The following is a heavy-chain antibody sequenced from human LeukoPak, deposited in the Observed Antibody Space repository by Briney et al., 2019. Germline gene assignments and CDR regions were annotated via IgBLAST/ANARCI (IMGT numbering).Heavy chain of an antibody. J-gene: IGHJ4*02. D-gene: IGHD3-22*01. CDR2: FYHSGST. CDR3: ARGQWLPVFDF. V-gene: IGHV4-59*01. CDR1: GGFNTHYY. Sequence: PSETLSLICSVSGGFNTHYYWSWIRQPPGKGLEWIGYFYHSGSTNYNPSLKSRVTISVDTSKNHFSLKLSSVTAADTAVYYCARGQWLPVFDFWGQGTLVTVSS.